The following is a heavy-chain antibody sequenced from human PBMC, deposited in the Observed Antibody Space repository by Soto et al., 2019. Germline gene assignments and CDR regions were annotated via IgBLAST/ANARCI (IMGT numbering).Heavy chain of an antibody. CDR1: GFTFSSYA. V-gene: IGHV3-30-3*01. D-gene: IGHD3-22*01. J-gene: IGHJ3*02. Sequence: PGGSLRLSCAASGFTFSSYAMHWVRQAPGKGLEWVAVISYDGSNKYYADSVKGRFTISRDNSKNTLYLQMNSLRAEDTGVYYCAGSVGYYGSSGYKVDGDAFDIWGQRTMVTVTS. CDR2: ISYDGSNK. CDR3: AGSVGYYGSSGYKVDGDAFDI.